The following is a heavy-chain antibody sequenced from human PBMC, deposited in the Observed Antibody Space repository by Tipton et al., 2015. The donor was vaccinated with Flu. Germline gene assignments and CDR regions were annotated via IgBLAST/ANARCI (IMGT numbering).Heavy chain of an antibody. J-gene: IGHJ5*02. CDR2: IFRTGTT. CDR3: ARRDYSNYVSDPKSWFDP. V-gene: IGHV4-34*12. Sequence: GLVKPSETLSLTCAVYGGSFSGYYWTWIRQPPGKGLEWIGNIFRTGTTYRNPSLKSRVTISIDRSKNQFSLKLFSVTAADTAVYYCARRDYSNYVSDPKSWFDPWGQGILVTVSS. D-gene: IGHD4-11*01. CDR1: GGSFSGYY.